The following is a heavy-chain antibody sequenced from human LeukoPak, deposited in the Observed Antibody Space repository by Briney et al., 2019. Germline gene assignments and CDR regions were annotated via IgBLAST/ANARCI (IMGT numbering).Heavy chain of an antibody. D-gene: IGHD3-16*02. CDR1: GGSISSYY. Sequence: SETLSLTCTVSGGSISSYYWSWIRQPPGKGLEWIGYIYYSGSTNYNPSLKSRVTISVDTSKNQFSLKLSSVTAADTAVYYCARGDYVWGSYRSRPTGAFDIWGQGTMVTVSS. J-gene: IGHJ3*02. V-gene: IGHV4-59*12. CDR3: ARGDYVWGSYRSRPTGAFDI. CDR2: IYYSGST.